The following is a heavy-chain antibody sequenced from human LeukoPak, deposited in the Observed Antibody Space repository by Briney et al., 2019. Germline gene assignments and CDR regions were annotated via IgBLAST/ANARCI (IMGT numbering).Heavy chain of an antibody. J-gene: IGHJ5*02. V-gene: IGHV3-66*01. D-gene: IGHD6-13*01. CDR2: INSGDST. Sequence: GGSLRLSCAASGFTFSSYSMNWVRQAPGKGLEWVSVINSGDSTYYADSVKGRFTISRDNSKNTLYLQMNSLRAEDTAVYYCARGLAATGTEWFDPWGQGTLVTVSS. CDR3: ARGLAATGTEWFDP. CDR1: GFTFSSYS.